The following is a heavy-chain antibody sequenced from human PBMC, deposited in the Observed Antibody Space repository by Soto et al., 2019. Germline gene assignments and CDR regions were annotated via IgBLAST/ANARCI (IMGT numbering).Heavy chain of an antibody. CDR2: IKFDGSRT. V-gene: IGHV3-74*01. CDR3: ARGGGFCGADCYKGGIDY. CDR1: GFTFSDYW. D-gene: IGHD2-21*02. Sequence: EAQLVQSGGGLVQPGGSMRLSCAASGFTFSDYWMHWVRQAPGKGLVWVSSIKFDGSRTIYADSVKGRFTISRDNAKNTLYLQMSSLRAEDTALYYCARGGGFCGADCYKGGIDYWGQGTLVTVSP. J-gene: IGHJ4*02.